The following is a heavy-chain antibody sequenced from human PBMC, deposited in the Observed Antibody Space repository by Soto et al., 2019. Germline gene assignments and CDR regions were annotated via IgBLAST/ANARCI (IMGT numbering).Heavy chain of an antibody. V-gene: IGHV3-23*01. CDR1: GFTFSNYA. J-gene: IGHJ4*02. Sequence: GGSLRLSCVASGFTFSNYAMTWVRQAPGKGLEWVSSISGSGVSPFYADSVKGRFSISRDNSKNTLYLQVNSLRAEDTAVYYCAKAPYYYDTSGYYRVYFDYWGQGTLVTVSS. D-gene: IGHD3-22*01. CDR3: AKAPYYYDTSGYYRVYFDY. CDR2: ISGSGVSP.